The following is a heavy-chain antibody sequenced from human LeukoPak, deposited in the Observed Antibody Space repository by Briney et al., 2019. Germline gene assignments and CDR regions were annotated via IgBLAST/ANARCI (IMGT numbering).Heavy chain of an antibody. CDR2: IDYSGST. V-gene: IGHV4-39*07. J-gene: IGHJ4*02. CDR1: GDSTYNSIYY. Sequence: KASETLSLTCTVSGDSTYNSIYYWGWIRQPPGKGLEWIGSIDYSGSTYYNPSLKSRATISIDTSKNQFSLKLSSVTAADTAVFYCAREYTLYRSGWFLDYWGQGTVVTVSS. CDR3: AREYTLYRSGWFLDY. D-gene: IGHD6-19*01.